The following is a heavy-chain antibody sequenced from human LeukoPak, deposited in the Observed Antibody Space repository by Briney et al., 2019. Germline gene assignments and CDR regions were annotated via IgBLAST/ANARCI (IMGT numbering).Heavy chain of an antibody. Sequence: ASVNVSCKASGYTFTDYYMHWVRQAPGQGREGMGWINPNSGGTNFAQKFQYRVTITRDTSTSTVYMELSSLRSEDTAVYYCARDLGYVGYYGSGSYQFDYWGQGTLVTVSS. D-gene: IGHD3-10*01. CDR1: GYTFTDYY. CDR3: ARDLGYVGYYGSGSYQFDY. J-gene: IGHJ4*02. V-gene: IGHV1-2*02. CDR2: INPNSGGT.